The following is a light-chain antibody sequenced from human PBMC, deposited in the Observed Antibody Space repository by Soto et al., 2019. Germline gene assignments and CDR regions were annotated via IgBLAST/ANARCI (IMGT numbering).Light chain of an antibody. CDR2: EVT. CDR1: SSDVGGYNY. Sequence: QSALTQPPSASGSLGQSVTISCTGTSSDVGGYNYVSWHQQHPGKAPKVVIYEVTKRPPEVPDRFSGSKSGNTASLTVSGLQAEDEADYYCSSFAGGGNPVLFGGGTKLTVL. V-gene: IGLV2-8*01. CDR3: SSFAGGGNPVL. J-gene: IGLJ2*01.